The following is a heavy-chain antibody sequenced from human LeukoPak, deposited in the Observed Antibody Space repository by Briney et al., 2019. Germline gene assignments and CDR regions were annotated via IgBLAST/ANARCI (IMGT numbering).Heavy chain of an antibody. CDR3: ARGPDYYGMDV. CDR2: IYYSGSA. V-gene: IGHV4-61*01. Sequence: SETLSLTCTVSGGSVSSGSYYWSWIRQPPGKGLEWIGYIYYSGSANYNPSLKSRVTISVDTTKNQFSLKLSSVTAADTAVYYCARGPDYYGMDVWGQGTTVTVSS. CDR1: GGSVSSGSYY. J-gene: IGHJ6*02.